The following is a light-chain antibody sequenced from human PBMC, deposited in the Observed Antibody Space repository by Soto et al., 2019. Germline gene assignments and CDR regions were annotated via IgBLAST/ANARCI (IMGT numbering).Light chain of an antibody. J-gene: IGLJ1*01. Sequence: SVLTQPASVSGSPGQSVTISCTGTSSDVGGYNYVSWYQQRPGKAPKLMIYEVSQRPSGVPDRFSGSKSGNTATLTVSGLQAEDEADYYCSSFAGNNNRGVFGSGTKVTV. CDR1: SSDVGGYNY. CDR2: EVS. CDR3: SSFAGNNNRGV. V-gene: IGLV2-8*01.